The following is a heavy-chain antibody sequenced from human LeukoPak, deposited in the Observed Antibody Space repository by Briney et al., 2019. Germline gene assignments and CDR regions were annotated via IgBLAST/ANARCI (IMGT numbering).Heavy chain of an antibody. V-gene: IGHV6-1*01. CDR2: TYYRSKWYN. CDR1: GDSVSSNSAA. J-gene: IGHJ4*02. Sequence: SPTLSLTCAISGDSVSSNSAAWNWIRQSPSRGLEWLGRTYYRSKWYNDYAVSVKSRITINPDTSKNQFSLQLNSVTPEDTAVYYCAREFPWYGSGSSYDYWGQGTLVTVSS. CDR3: AREFPWYGSGSSYDY. D-gene: IGHD3-10*01.